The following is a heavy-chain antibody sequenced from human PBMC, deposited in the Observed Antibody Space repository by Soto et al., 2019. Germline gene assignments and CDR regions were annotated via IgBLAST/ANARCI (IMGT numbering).Heavy chain of an antibody. J-gene: IGHJ3*02. V-gene: IGHV3-72*01. Sequence: EVQLVESGGGLVQPGGSLRLSCAASGFTFSDHYMDWVRQAPGKGLEWVGRTRNKANSYTTEYAASVKGRFTISRDDSKTSLYLQMNSLKTEDTAVYYCARDGWVSAFDIWGQGTMVTVSS. CDR2: TRNKANSYTT. CDR3: ARDGWVSAFDI. D-gene: IGHD3-10*01. CDR1: GFTFSDHY.